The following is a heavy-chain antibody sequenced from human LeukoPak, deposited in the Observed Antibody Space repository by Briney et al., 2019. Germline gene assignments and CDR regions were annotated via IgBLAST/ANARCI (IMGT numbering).Heavy chain of an antibody. Sequence: GGSLRLSCAASGFTFSSYAMSWVRQAPGKGLEWVSFISGSSVYIYYADSVKGRFTISRDNAKNSLYLQMNSLRAEDTAVYYCARGEYGSGSYHIDYWGQGTLVTVSS. V-gene: IGHV3-21*01. D-gene: IGHD3-10*01. CDR3: ARGEYGSGSYHIDY. CDR2: ISGSSVYI. J-gene: IGHJ4*02. CDR1: GFTFSSYA.